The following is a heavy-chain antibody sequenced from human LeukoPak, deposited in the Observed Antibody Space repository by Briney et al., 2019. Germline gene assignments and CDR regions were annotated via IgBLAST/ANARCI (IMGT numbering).Heavy chain of an antibody. Sequence: SETLSLTCTVSNGSMSTSSYYWGWIRQPPGKGLEWVGSMYSSGSAYYNPSLKSRVTISLETSKNHFSMRLTSVTAADTALYYCARAYSSGWYFGGQGTLVTVSS. D-gene: IGHD6-19*01. J-gene: IGHJ4*02. CDR3: ARAYSSGWYF. CDR2: MYSSGSA. CDR1: NGSMSTSSYY. V-gene: IGHV4-39*07.